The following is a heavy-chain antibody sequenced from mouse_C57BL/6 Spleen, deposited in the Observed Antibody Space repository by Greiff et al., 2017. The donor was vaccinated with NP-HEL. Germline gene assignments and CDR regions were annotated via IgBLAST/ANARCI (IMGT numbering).Heavy chain of an antibody. CDR1: GYTFTSYW. CDR3: ARSEYDYLLAY. V-gene: IGHV1-52*01. J-gene: IGHJ3*01. D-gene: IGHD2-4*01. Sequence: QVQLQQPGAELVRPGSSVKLSCKASGYTFTSYWMHWVKQRPIQGLEWIGNIDPSDSETHYNQKFKDKATLAVDKSSSTAYMQLSSLTSEDSAVYYCARSEYDYLLAYWGQGTLVTVSA. CDR2: IDPSDSET.